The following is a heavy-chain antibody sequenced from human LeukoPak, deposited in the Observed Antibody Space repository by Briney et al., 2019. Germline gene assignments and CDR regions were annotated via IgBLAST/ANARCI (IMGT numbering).Heavy chain of an antibody. CDR3: TTDLRGYSGGFDY. V-gene: IGHV3-33*01. CDR1: GFTFRNYG. J-gene: IGHJ4*02. CDR2: IWYDGSNK. D-gene: IGHD2-21*01. Sequence: GGSLRLSCAASGFTFRNYGMHWVRQAPGKGLEWEAVIWYDGSNKYYVDSVKGRFTVSRDNSKNMLYLQMNSLGAEDTALYYCTTDLRGYSGGFDYWGQGTLVTVSS.